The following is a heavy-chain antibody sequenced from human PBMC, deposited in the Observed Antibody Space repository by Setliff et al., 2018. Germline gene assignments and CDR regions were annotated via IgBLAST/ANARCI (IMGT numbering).Heavy chain of an antibody. J-gene: IGHJ6*02. Sequence: SETLSLTCTVSGASLRSGSAYWGWLRQSAGKGLEWIGRVYTDGTTNYSPSLKSRVTISADTSKNHLSLRMTSVTAADTAVYFCAKEHVVISFVNNVHHHYGMDVWGQGTTVTVSS. V-gene: IGHV4-61*02. CDR3: AKEHVVISFVNNVHHHYGMDV. D-gene: IGHD2-21*01. CDR2: VYTDGTT. CDR1: GASLRSGSAY.